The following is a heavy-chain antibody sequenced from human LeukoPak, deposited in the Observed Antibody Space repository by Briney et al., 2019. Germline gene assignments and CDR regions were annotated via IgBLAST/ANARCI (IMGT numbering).Heavy chain of an antibody. J-gene: IGHJ6*02. V-gene: IGHV3-43*02. CDR3: TTWAFYHGLDV. D-gene: IGHD2/OR15-2a*01. CDR1: GFTLDAYE. CDR2: ISANGGRT. Sequence: GGSLRLSCAASGFTLDAYEMHWVRQARGKGPEWVSLISANGGRTSYADSVKGRFTISRDNSKNSLYLQMTSLRAEDSALYYCTTWAFYHGLDVWGQGTTVTVSS.